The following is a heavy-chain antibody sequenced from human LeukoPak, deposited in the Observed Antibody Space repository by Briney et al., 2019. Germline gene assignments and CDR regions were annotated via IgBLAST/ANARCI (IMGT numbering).Heavy chain of an antibody. CDR2: ISASSAYM. Sequence: PGGSLRLSCAASGFTFSSYAMSWVRQAPGKGLEWVSSISASSAYMYYAASVKGRHTISRDNAKNSLYLQMNSLRAEDTAVYYCARDFSETLGVWGQGTLVTVSS. CDR1: GFTFSSYA. V-gene: IGHV3-21*01. CDR3: ARDFSETLGV. D-gene: IGHD3-10*01. J-gene: IGHJ4*02.